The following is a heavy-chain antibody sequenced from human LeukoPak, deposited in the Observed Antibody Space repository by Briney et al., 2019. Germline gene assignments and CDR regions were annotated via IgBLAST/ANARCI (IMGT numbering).Heavy chain of an antibody. CDR2: INHSGST. CDR3: ARHPSYYDILTGYRKTYYFDS. Sequence: SETLSLTCAVYGGSFSGHYWSWLRHPPRKGLEWIGEINHSGSTNYNSSLKSRVTISVDTSKNQFSLKLSSVTAADAAAYYCARHPSYYDILTGYRKTYYFDSWGQGTLVTVSS. D-gene: IGHD3-9*01. J-gene: IGHJ4*02. V-gene: IGHV4-34*01. CDR1: GGSFSGHY.